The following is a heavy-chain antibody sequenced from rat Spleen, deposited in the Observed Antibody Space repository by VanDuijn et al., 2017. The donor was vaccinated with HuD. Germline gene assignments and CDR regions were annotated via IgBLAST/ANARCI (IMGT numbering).Heavy chain of an antibody. Sequence: QVQLRESGPGLVQPSQTLSLTCTVSAFSLTSYHVHWVRQPPGKGLEWMGVMWSDGDKSYNSAPKSRRSIRRDTSKSQVFLKMSSLQTEYTATYDSARDRDMGITYWGQGVMVTVSA. CDR1: AFSLTSYH. V-gene: IGHV2-32*01. J-gene: IGHJ2*01. D-gene: IGHD1-9*01. CDR3: ARDRDMGITY. CDR2: MWSDGDK.